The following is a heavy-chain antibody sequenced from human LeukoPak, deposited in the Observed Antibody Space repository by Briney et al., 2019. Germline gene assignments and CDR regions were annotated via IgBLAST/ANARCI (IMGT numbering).Heavy chain of an antibody. D-gene: IGHD3-10*01. CDR3: ARDPGNKQLGLFDY. Sequence: GRSLRLSCAASGFTFKSYPMHWIRQTPGKGPEWVAAISFDGSNKYYADSVQGRFTLSRDNSNNILYLQMNSLRAEDMAVYYCARDPGNKQLGLFDYWGQETLVTVSS. J-gene: IGHJ4*02. V-gene: IGHV3-30*01. CDR2: ISFDGSNK. CDR1: GFTFKSYP.